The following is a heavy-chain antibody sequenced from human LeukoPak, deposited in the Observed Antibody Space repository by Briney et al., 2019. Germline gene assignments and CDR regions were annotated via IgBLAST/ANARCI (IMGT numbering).Heavy chain of an antibody. CDR3: AREEEWRNYTDD. Sequence: EASVKVSCKTSGGSFRNSGFTWVRQAPGQGLEWMGRIIPILGIGTYAQNLQGRVTITADKSTSTVYMELSSLRSEDTAVYYCAREEEWRNYTDDWGQGTLVTVSP. V-gene: IGHV1-69*04. CDR1: GGSFRNSG. J-gene: IGHJ4*02. CDR2: IIPILGIG. D-gene: IGHD3-3*01.